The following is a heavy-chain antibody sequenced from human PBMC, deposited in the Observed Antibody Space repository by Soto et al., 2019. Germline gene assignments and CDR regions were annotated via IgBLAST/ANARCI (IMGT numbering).Heavy chain of an antibody. J-gene: IGHJ5*02. D-gene: IGHD2-15*01. Sequence: SVKVSCKASGYTFTSYAMHWVRQAPGQRLEWMGWINAGNGNTKYSQKFQGRVTITRDTSASTAYMELSSLRSEDTAVYYCARSLDIVVVVAASRMGFDPWGQGTLVTVS. V-gene: IGHV1-3*01. CDR1: GYTFTSYA. CDR3: ARSLDIVVVVAASRMGFDP. CDR2: INAGNGNT.